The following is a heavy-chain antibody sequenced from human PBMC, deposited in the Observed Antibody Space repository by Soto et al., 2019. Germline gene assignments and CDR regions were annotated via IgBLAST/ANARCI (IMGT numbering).Heavy chain of an antibody. CDR1: GFTFSSYA. V-gene: IGHV3-23*01. CDR3: AKDRRGLTVTPQYFDY. Sequence: PGGSLRLSCAASGFTFSSYAMSWVRQAPGKGLEWVSAISGSGGSTYYADSVKGRFTISRDNSKNTLYLQMNSLRAEDTAVYYCAKDRRGLTVTPQYFDYWGQGTLVTVSS. CDR2: ISGSGGST. D-gene: IGHD4-4*01. J-gene: IGHJ4*02.